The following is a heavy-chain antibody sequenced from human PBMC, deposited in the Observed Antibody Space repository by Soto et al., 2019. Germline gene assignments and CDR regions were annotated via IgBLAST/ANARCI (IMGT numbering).Heavy chain of an antibody. J-gene: IGHJ6*02. Sequence: EVQLVDSGGGLVQPGRSLRLSCTASGFTFGDYAMSWVRQAPGKGLEWVGFIRSKAYGGTTEYAASVKGRFTISRDDSKSIAYLQMNSLKTEDTAVYYCTRDPRDILTGYYPYYYGMDVWGQGTTVTVSS. CDR2: IRSKAYGGTT. CDR3: TRDPRDILTGYYPYYYGMDV. CDR1: GFTFGDYA. D-gene: IGHD3-9*01. V-gene: IGHV3-49*04.